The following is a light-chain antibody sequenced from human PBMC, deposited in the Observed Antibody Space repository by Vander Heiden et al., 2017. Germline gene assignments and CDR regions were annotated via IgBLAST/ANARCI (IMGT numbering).Light chain of an antibody. CDR1: QSLLDSNGFNY. V-gene: IGKV2-28*01. CDR3: MQTLQTPLT. CDR2: LGS. Sequence: EIGVTQSPPSLLVTPGEPASISCRPSQSLLDSNGFNYLDWYVQKPGQSPQLLIYLGSIRASGVPDRFSGSGSGTDFTLKISRVEAEDVGVYYCMQTLQTPLTFGGGTKMEIK. J-gene: IGKJ4*01.